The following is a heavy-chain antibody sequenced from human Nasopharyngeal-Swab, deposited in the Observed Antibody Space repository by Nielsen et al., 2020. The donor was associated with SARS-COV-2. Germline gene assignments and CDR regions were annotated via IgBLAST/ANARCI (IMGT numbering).Heavy chain of an antibody. V-gene: IGHV3-30-3*01. CDR2: ISYDGSNK. CDR3: ASPLTTPMNY. CDR1: GFTFSSYA. Sequence: GRSLRLSCAASGFTFSSYAMHWVRQAPGKGLEWVAVISYDGSNKYYADSVKGRFTISRDNSKNTLYLQMNSLRAEDTAVYYCASPLTTPMNYWGQGTLVTVSS. J-gene: IGHJ4*02. D-gene: IGHD4-17*01.